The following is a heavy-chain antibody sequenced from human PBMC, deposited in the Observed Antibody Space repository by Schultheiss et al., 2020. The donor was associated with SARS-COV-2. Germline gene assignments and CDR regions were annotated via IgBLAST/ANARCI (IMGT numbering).Heavy chain of an antibody. Sequence: SETLSLTCAVSGGSISSGGYYWSWIRQHPGKGLEWIGEINHGGGTNYNPSLKSRVTISVDTSKNQFSLKLSSVTAADTAVYYCARDCSSTSCSHFDYWGQGTVVTVSS. J-gene: IGHJ4*02. CDR3: ARDCSSTSCSHFDY. CDR1: GGSISSGGYY. D-gene: IGHD2-2*01. CDR2: INHGGGT. V-gene: IGHV4-31*11.